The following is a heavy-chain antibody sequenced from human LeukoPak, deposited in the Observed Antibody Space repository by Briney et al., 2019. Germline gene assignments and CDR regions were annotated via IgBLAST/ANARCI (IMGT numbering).Heavy chain of an antibody. CDR1: GFTFSNYA. D-gene: IGHD6-6*01. J-gene: IGHJ4*02. Sequence: PGMSLRLSCAASGFTFSNYAMTWVRQGPGKGLEWVSVIITSGATYYADSVRGRFTISRDNSKSTLYLQMNSLRADDTAVYYCVREPPARHFDFDYWGQGALVTVSS. V-gene: IGHV3-23*01. CDR3: VREPPARHFDFDY. CDR2: IITSGAT.